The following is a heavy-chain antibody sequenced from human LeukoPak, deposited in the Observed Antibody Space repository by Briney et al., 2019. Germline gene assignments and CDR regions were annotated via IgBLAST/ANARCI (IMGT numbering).Heavy chain of an antibody. CDR1: GGSIRSYY. Sequence: PSETLSLTCTVSGGSIRSYYWSWIRQPPGKGLEWIGRIYSSGSANYNPSLKSRLTLSVDTSKNQFSLTLSSVTAADTAVYYCARGGYYGSGRYFHFDNWGQGSLVTVSS. D-gene: IGHD3-10*01. CDR3: ARGGYYGSGRYFHFDN. J-gene: IGHJ4*02. CDR2: IYSSGSA. V-gene: IGHV4-4*07.